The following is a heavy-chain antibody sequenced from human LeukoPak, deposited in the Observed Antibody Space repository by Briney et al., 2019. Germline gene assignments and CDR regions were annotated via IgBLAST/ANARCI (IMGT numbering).Heavy chain of an antibody. CDR1: GYSFTDYW. J-gene: IGHJ4*02. CDR3: ARPGGSRSFDD. V-gene: IGHV5-51*01. CDR2: TWPGHSDT. D-gene: IGHD1-26*01. Sequence: GESLKISCRGSGYSFTDYWIGWVRQMPGKGLEWMGITWPGHSDTRYSPSFQSQVTISADKSINTAYLQWNSLRASDTAMYYCARPGGSRSFDDWGQGTLVTVSS.